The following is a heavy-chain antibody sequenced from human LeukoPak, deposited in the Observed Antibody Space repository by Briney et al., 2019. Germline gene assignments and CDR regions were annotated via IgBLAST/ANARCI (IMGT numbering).Heavy chain of an antibody. CDR2: SYYSGST. CDR3: ARHGGSGSFDY. CDR1: GGSISSYY. Sequence: PSETLSLTCTVSGGSISSYYWSWIRQPPGEGLEWIGYSYYSGSTTPHPSLKSRVTISVDTSKNQFSLRLRSVTAADTAVYYCARHGGSGSFDYWGQGTLVTVSS. D-gene: IGHD3-3*01. J-gene: IGHJ4*02. V-gene: IGHV4-59*08.